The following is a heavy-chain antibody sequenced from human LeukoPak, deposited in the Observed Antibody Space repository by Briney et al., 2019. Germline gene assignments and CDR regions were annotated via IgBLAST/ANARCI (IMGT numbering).Heavy chain of an antibody. J-gene: IGHJ4*02. CDR1: GFTFSSYS. Sequence: PGGSLRLSCAASGFTFSSYSMNWVRQAPGKGLEWVSYISSSSTIYYADSVKGRFTISRDNAKNSLYLQMNSLRDEDTAVYYCARDLLLRPNDYWGQGTLVTVSS. D-gene: IGHD3-22*01. V-gene: IGHV3-48*02. CDR2: ISSSSTI. CDR3: ARDLLLRPNDY.